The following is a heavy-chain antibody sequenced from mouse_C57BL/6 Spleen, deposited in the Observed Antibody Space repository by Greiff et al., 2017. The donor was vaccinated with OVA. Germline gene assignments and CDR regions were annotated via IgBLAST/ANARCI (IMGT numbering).Heavy chain of an antibody. V-gene: IGHV5-17*01. CDR3: ARGMITTRESGAWFAY. Sequence: EVKLMESGGGLVKPGGSLKLSCAASGFTFSDYGMHWVRQAPEKGLEWVAYISSGSSTIYYADTVKGRFTISRDNAKNTLFLQMTSLRSEDTDMYYCARGMITTRESGAWFAYWGQGTLVTVSA. CDR2: ISSGSSTI. CDR1: GFTFSDYG. J-gene: IGHJ3*01. D-gene: IGHD2-4*01.